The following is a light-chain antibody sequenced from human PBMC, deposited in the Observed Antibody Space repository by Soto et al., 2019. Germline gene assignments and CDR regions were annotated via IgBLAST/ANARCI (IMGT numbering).Light chain of an antibody. CDR1: QSVSNNY. J-gene: IGKJ1*01. CDR2: GES. CDR3: QQYGSSGT. V-gene: IGKV3-20*01. Sequence: IVMTQSPATLSVSPGESATLACRASQSVSNNYLAWYQQKPGQAPSLLIYGESNRATGIPDRFSGSGSGTDFTLTVSRLEPEDFAVYYCQQYGSSGTFGPGTKVDIK.